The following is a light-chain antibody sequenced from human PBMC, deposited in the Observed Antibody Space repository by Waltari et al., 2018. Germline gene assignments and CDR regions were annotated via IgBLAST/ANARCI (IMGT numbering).Light chain of an antibody. Sequence: DIQMTRSPSSLSASVGDRVTITCRASQTINNYLAWFQQKPGKVPRLLIYAISKLESGVPSRFSGSGSRTEFTLTISSLQPEDFATYYCQQQNSQPYSFGQGTKVEIK. CDR1: QTINNY. CDR2: AIS. CDR3: QQQNSQPYS. J-gene: IGKJ2*03. V-gene: IGKV1-17*03.